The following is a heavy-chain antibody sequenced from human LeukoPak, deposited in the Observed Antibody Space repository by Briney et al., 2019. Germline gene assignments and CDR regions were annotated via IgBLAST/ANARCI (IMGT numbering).Heavy chain of an antibody. CDR2: IYTSGST. D-gene: IGHD5-18*01. CDR1: GGSISSYY. CDR3: ARDLYSYGSEYFDY. V-gene: IGHV4-4*07. J-gene: IGHJ4*02. Sequence: SETLSLTCTVSGGSISSYYWSWIRQPAGKGLEWIGRIYTSGSTNYNTSLKSRVTMSVDTSKNQFYLKLSSVTAADTAVYYCARDLYSYGSEYFDYWGQGTLVTVSS.